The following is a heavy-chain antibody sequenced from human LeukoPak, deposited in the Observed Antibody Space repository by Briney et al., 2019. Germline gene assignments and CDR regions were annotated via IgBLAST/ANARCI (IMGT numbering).Heavy chain of an antibody. D-gene: IGHD3-22*01. CDR1: GFTFSSYA. CDR2: ISGSGGST. V-gene: IGHV3-23*01. J-gene: IGHJ3*02. Sequence: HAGGSLRLSCAASGFTFSSYAMSWVRQAPGKGLEWISGISGSGGSTYYADSVKGRFTISRDNSKNTLYLQMNSLRVEDTAVYYCANDDYYDSSGQLDAFDIWGQGTMVTVSS. CDR3: ANDDYYDSSGQLDAFDI.